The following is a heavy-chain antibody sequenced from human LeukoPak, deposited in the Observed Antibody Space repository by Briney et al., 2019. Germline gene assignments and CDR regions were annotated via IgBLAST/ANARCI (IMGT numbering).Heavy chain of an antibody. D-gene: IGHD1-14*01. J-gene: IGHJ5*02. Sequence: SGGSLRLSCVASGFTFSTFNMNWVRQPPGKGLEWIGSIYYSGSTYYNPSLKSRVTISVDTSKNQFSLKLSSVTAADTAVYYCARGLTGWFDPWGQGTLVTVSS. CDR1: GFTFSTFNM. CDR2: IYYSGST. CDR3: ARGLTGWFDP. V-gene: IGHV4-39*07.